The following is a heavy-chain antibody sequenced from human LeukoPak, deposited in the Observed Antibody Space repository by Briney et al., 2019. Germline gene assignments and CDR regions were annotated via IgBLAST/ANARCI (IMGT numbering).Heavy chain of an antibody. V-gene: IGHV4-59*01. J-gene: IGHJ4*02. CDR3: AREVIDCSGDCYPYYFDY. D-gene: IGHD2-21*02. CDR2: IYYSGST. Sequence: PSETMSLTCTVSGGSISSYYWSWIRQPPGKGLEWIGYIYYSGSTNYNPSLKSRVTISVDTSKNQFSLKLSSVTAADTAVYYCAREVIDCSGDCYPYYFDYWGQGTLVTVSS. CDR1: GGSISSYY.